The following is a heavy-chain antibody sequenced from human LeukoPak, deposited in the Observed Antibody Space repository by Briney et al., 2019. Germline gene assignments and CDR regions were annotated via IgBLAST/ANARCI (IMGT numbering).Heavy chain of an antibody. CDR1: AYSISSGYY. Sequence: SQTLSLTCTVSAYSISSGYYWGWIRQPPGKGLEWIGTIYRSGSTYYNPSLKSRVTISVDTSKNQFSLKLSSVTAADTAVYYCARGRSGSYSEFDYWGQGTLVTVSS. D-gene: IGHD1-26*01. CDR3: ARGRSGSYSEFDY. J-gene: IGHJ4*02. V-gene: IGHV4-38-2*02. CDR2: IYRSGST.